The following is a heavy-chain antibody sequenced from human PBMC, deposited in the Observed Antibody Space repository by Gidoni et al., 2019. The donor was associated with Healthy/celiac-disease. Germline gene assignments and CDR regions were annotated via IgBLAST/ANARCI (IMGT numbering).Heavy chain of an antibody. V-gene: IGHV4-30-2*01. CDR2: TYHSGST. CDR1: GGSISSGGYS. CDR3: ARAVVVPAARYYYYGMDV. Sequence: QLQLQESGSGLVKPSQTLSLTCAVSGGSISSGGYSWSWIRQPPGKGLEWIGYTYHSGSTYYNPSLKSRVTISVDRSKNQFSLKLSSVTAADTAVYYCARAVVVPAARYYYYGMDVWGQGTTVTVSS. D-gene: IGHD2-2*01. J-gene: IGHJ6*02.